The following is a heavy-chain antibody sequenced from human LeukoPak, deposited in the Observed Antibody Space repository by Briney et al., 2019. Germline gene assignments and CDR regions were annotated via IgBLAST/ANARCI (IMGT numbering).Heavy chain of an antibody. Sequence: SETLSLTXTVSGGSISSYYWSWIRQTPGKGLEWIGYIYYSGSTNYNPSLKSRVTISVDTSKNQFSLKLSSVTAADTAVYYCATRGYSYALDAFDIWGQGTMVTVSS. J-gene: IGHJ3*02. V-gene: IGHV4-59*01. CDR2: IYYSGST. CDR1: GGSISSYY. D-gene: IGHD5-18*01. CDR3: ATRGYSYALDAFDI.